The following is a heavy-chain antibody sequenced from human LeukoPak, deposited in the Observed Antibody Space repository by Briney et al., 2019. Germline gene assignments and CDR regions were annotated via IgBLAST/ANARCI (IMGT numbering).Heavy chain of an antibody. CDR2: IYYSGIT. CDR3: ALNFDY. J-gene: IGHJ4*02. CDR1: GGSISSSTYF. V-gene: IGHV4-39*01. Sequence: SETLSLTCTVSGGSISSSTYFWGWIRQPPGKGLEWIGSIYYSGITYYNASLKSRVTISVDTSKNQFSLKLNSVTAADTAVYFCALNFDYWGQGTLVTVSS.